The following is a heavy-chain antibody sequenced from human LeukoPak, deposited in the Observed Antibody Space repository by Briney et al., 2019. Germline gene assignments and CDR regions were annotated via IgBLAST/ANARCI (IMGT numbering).Heavy chain of an antibody. V-gene: IGHV4-39*01. J-gene: IGHJ3*02. CDR1: GGSISSSSYY. CDR3: ARCHYDFWSGSPPHAFDI. CDR2: IYYSGST. Sequence: SETLSLTCTVSGGSISSSSYYWGWIRQPPGKGLEWIGSIYYSGSTYYNPSLKSRVTISVDTSKNQFSLKLSSVTAADTAVYYCARCHYDFWSGSPPHAFDIWGQGTMVTVSS. D-gene: IGHD3-3*01.